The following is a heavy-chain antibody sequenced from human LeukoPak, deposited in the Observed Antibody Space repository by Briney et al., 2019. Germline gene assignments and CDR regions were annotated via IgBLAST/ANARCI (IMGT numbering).Heavy chain of an antibody. CDR2: MSGSGDIT. CDR3: ATSRGGADY. J-gene: IGHJ4*02. Sequence: GGSLRLSCAASGFTFSSYAMSWVRQAPGKGLEWVSGMSGSGDITSYADSVKGRFTISRDNSKNTLYLQMNSLRADDTAVYFCATSRGGADYWGQGTLVTVSS. D-gene: IGHD3-16*01. CDR1: GFTFSSYA. V-gene: IGHV3-23*01.